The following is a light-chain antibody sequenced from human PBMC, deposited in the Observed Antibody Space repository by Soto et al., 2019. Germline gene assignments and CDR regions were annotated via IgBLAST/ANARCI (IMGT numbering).Light chain of an antibody. J-gene: IGKJ1*01. V-gene: IGKV1-5*01. CDR2: DVS. CDR1: QSVSKW. Sequence: DIQLTQSPSTLSASVGDRITITCRASQSVSKWLACYQQKPGKGPQLLMYDVSTLESGVPSRFSGGGSGTEFTLTISSLQAANFATYYCQQYINYPRWTFGQGTKVDIK. CDR3: QQYINYPRWT.